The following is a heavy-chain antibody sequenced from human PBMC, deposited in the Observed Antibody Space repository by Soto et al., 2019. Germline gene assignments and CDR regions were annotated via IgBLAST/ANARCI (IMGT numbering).Heavy chain of an antibody. CDR3: AKGLEGKTSILARPKFYYDMDV. D-gene: IGHD6-6*01. Sequence: EVRLLESGGGLVQPGGSLRLSCVASGFTFYNYAVNWVRQAPGKGLEWVSAISGSGGSTYYADSVKGRFTISRDNSKNTLYLQMNSLRAEGTAVYYCAKGLEGKTSILARPKFYYDMDVWGKGTTVTVSS. V-gene: IGHV3-23*01. CDR1: GFTFYNYA. CDR2: ISGSGGST. J-gene: IGHJ6*03.